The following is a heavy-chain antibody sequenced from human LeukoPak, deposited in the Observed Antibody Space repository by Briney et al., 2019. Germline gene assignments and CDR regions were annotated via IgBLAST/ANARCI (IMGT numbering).Heavy chain of an antibody. J-gene: IGHJ5*02. CDR1: GYTFTSYA. CDR3: ARAPEYYYDSSFDR. D-gene: IGHD3-22*01. CDR2: INTNTGNP. V-gene: IGHV7-4-1*02. Sequence: ASVKVSCKASGYTFTSYAMNWVRQAPGQGLEWMGWINTNTGNPAYAQGFTGRFVFSLDTSVSTAYLQISSLKAEDIAVYYCARAPEYYYDSSFDRWGQGTLVTVSS.